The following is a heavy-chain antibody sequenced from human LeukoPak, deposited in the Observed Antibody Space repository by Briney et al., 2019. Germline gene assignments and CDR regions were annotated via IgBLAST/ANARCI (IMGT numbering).Heavy chain of an antibody. J-gene: IGHJ4*02. CDR3: ARSYGSGSYFAS. CDR2: IYSSGGT. Sequence: CIPDPPGQGLECIGSIYSSGGTHYQQSLKRPVTISVDTSKNQLSLNLNSVTAADTAVYSCARSYGSGSYFASWGQETLVSASS. V-gene: IGHV4-39*07. D-gene: IGHD3-10*01.